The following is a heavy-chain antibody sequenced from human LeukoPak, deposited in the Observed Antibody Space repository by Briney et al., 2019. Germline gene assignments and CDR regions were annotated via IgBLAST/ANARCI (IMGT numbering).Heavy chain of an antibody. D-gene: IGHD1/OR15-1a*01. V-gene: IGHV3-30*03. CDR1: GFTFSSYG. Sequence: PGTSLRLSCAASGFTFSSYGMHWVRQAPGKGLEWVAVISYDGNNKQYADSVKGRFTISRDNSKNTLYLQMNSLKAEDTAVYYCATTRGEQGYDYWGQGTLVTVSS. CDR3: ATTRGEQGYDY. CDR2: ISYDGNNK. J-gene: IGHJ4*02.